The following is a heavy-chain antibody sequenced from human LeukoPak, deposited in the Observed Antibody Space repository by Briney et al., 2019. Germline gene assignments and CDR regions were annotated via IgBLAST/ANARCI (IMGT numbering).Heavy chain of an antibody. CDR3: ARRGSASSSWYYYYYMDV. J-gene: IGHJ6*03. D-gene: IGHD6-13*01. V-gene: IGHV1-69*06. Sequence: GASVKVSCKASGGTFSSYAISWVRQAPGQGLEWMGGIIPIFGTANYAQKFQGRVTITADKSTSTAYMELSSLRSEDTAVYYCARRGSASSSWYYYYYMDVWGKGTTVTVSS. CDR2: IIPIFGTA. CDR1: GGTFSSYA.